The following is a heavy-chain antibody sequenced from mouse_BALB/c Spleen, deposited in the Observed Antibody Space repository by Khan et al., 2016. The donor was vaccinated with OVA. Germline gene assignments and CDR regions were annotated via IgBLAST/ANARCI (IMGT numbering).Heavy chain of an antibody. V-gene: IGHV14-3*02. CDR1: GFNIKDTY. CDR2: IDPVNGKT. J-gene: IGHJ3*01. D-gene: IGHD1-1*01. Sequence: VQLQQSGAELVKPGASVKLSCTATGFNIKDTYIHWVKQRPEQGLEWIGRIDPVNGKTKYDPKFQDKATVTADTSSNTAYLQLISLTSEDTAVYSCASGVNYGAWFAYWGQGTLVTVSA. CDR3: ASGVNYGAWFAY.